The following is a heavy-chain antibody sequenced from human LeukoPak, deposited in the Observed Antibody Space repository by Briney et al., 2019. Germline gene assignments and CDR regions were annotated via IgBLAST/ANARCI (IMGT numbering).Heavy chain of an antibody. CDR3: AAQSSGSSTRAPDF. V-gene: IGHV3-48*04. D-gene: IGHD1-26*01. CDR1: GVTFSSLS. J-gene: IGHJ4*02. CDR2: ISASSRTK. Sequence: SGGSLRLSCETSGVTFSSLSLNWVRQPPGKGLEWLSYISASSRTKYYADSVKGRFIVSRDNAKNSLFLQMDSLRAEDTALYYCAAQSSGSSTRAPDFWGQGTLATVSS.